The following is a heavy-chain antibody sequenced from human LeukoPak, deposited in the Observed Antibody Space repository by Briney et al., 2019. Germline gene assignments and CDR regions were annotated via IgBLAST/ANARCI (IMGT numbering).Heavy chain of an antibody. V-gene: IGHV3-30*04. Sequence: GGSLRLSCAASGFTFSSYAMHWVRQAPGKGLEWVAVISYDGSNKYYADSVKGRFTISRDNSKNTLYLQMNSLRAEDTAVYYCARVFHLIDHWGQGTLVTVSS. CDR2: ISYDGSNK. CDR3: ARVFHLIDH. J-gene: IGHJ4*02. CDR1: GFTFSSYA.